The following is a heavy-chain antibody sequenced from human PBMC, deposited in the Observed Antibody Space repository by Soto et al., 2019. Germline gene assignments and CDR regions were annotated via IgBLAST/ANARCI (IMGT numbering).Heavy chain of an antibody. CDR1: GGSFSGYY. CDR3: AREPYYYGSGSNNWFDP. Sequence: SETLSLTCAVHGGSFSGYYWDWIRQPPGKGLEWIGEINHGGTSNYNPSLKSRAIISVDTSKNQFSLKLTSVTAADTAVYYCAREPYYYGSGSNNWFDPWGQGTLVTVS. D-gene: IGHD3-10*01. V-gene: IGHV4-34*01. J-gene: IGHJ5*02. CDR2: INHGGTS.